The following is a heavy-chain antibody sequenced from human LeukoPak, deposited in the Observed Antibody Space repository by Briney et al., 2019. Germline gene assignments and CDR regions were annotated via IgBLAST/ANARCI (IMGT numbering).Heavy chain of an antibody. D-gene: IGHD3-16*01. CDR3: ARDLVYGSGSYAS. CDR1: GFTFSNYW. CDR2: IRTEGTGT. Sequence: GGSLRLSCVASGFTFSNYWMHWVRQAPGKGLVWVSRIRTEGTGTNYADSVKGRFTISRDNAKNTLYLQMNSLRAEDTAGDYCARDLVYGSGSYASWGQGTLVTVSS. J-gene: IGHJ5*02. V-gene: IGHV3-74*01.